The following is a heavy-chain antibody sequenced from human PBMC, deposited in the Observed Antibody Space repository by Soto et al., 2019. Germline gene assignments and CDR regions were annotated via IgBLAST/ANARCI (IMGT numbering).Heavy chain of an antibody. D-gene: IGHD2-2*01. CDR1: GFTFSSYA. CDR2: ISGSGGST. Sequence: GGSLRLSCAASGFTFSSYAMSWVRQAPGKGLERVSAISGSGGSTYYADSVKGRFTISRDNSKNTLYLQMNSLRAEDTAVYYCAKEIVXVPAAIICFHCYYGMDVWGQGTTVTVSS. J-gene: IGHJ6*02. CDR3: AKEIVXVPAAIICFHCYYGMDV. V-gene: IGHV3-23*01.